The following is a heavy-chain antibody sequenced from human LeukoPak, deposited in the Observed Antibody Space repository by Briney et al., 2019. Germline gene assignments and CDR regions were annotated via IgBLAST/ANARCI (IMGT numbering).Heavy chain of an antibody. CDR1: GGSISSYY. CDR2: IYYSGST. V-gene: IGHV4-59*01. CDR3: ARAPTGHYVWGSYRWSKETYYYYYMDV. D-gene: IGHD3-16*02. Sequence: SETLSLTCTVSGGSISSYYWSWIRQPPGKGLEWIGYIYYSGSTNYNPSLKSRVTISVDTSKNQFSLKLSSVTAADTAVYYCARAPTGHYVWGSYRWSKETYYYYYMDVWGKGTTVTISS. J-gene: IGHJ6*03.